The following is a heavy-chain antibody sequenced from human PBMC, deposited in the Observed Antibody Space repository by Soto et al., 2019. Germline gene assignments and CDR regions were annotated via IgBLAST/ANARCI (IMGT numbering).Heavy chain of an antibody. J-gene: IGHJ4*02. CDR3: ASSSLVVALDD. CDR2: ISAYNGNT. CDR1: GYTCTTYG. D-gene: IGHD2-15*01. V-gene: IGHV1-18*04. Sequence: ASVTASCLASGYTCTTYGIRWLRKSPAQGLEWMGWISAYNGNTNYAQQLQGRVTITTDSSTSAAYLGLRILRSDDTSVYNGASSSLVVALDDWGEGTPVT.